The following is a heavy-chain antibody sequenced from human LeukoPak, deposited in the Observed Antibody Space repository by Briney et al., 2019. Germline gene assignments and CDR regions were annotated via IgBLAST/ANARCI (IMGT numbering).Heavy chain of an antibody. D-gene: IGHD3-10*01. CDR1: GFTFSSYS. Sequence: GSLRLSCAASGFTFSSYSMNWVRQAPGKGLEWVSSISSSSSYIYYADSVKGRFTISRDNAKNSLYLQMNSLRAEDTAVYYCATSGGSGSYNFDYWGQGTLVTVSS. CDR2: ISSSSSYI. CDR3: ATSGGSGSYNFDY. V-gene: IGHV3-21*01. J-gene: IGHJ4*02.